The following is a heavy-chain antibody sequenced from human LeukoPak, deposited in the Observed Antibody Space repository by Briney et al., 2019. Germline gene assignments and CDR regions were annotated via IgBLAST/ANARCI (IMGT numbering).Heavy chain of an antibody. CDR1: GYTFTGYY. Sequence: ASVKVSCKASGYTFTGYYMHWVRQAPGQGLEWMGWINPNSGGTNYAQKFQGRVTMTRDTSISTAYMELSRLRSDDTAVCYCARDVPAATYYYYYYGMDVWGQGTTVTVSS. CDR3: ARDVPAATYYYYYYGMDV. V-gene: IGHV1-2*02. D-gene: IGHD2-2*01. CDR2: INPNSGGT. J-gene: IGHJ6*02.